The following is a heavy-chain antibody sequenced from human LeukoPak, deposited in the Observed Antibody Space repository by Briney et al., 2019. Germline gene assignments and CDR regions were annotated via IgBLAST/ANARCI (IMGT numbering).Heavy chain of an antibody. D-gene: IGHD6-19*01. CDR3: AKDHAPSSVSFDY. CDR1: GFTFSSYA. V-gene: IGHV3-23*01. CDR2: ISGSGGST. J-gene: IGHJ4*02. Sequence: GGSLRLSCAASGFTFSSYAMSWVRQAPGKGLEWVSAISGSGGSTYYADSVKGRFTISRDNSKNTLYLQMNGLRAEDTAVYYCAKDHAPSSVSFDYWGQGTLVTVSS.